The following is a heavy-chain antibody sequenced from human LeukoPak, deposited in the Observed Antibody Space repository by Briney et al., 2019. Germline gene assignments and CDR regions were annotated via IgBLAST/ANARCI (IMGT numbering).Heavy chain of an antibody. CDR1: GGSISSYY. J-gene: IGHJ4*02. Sequence: SETLSLTCTVSGGSISSYYWSWIRQPPGKGLEWIGYIYYSGSTNYNPSLKSRVTISVGTSKNQFSLKLSSVTAADTAVYYCARTLMITFGGVIFTGWGQGTLVTVSS. CDR3: ARTLMITFGGVIFTG. CDR2: IYYSGST. V-gene: IGHV4-59*08. D-gene: IGHD3-16*02.